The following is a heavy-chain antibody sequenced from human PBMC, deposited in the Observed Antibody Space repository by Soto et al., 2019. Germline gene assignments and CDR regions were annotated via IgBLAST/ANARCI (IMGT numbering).Heavy chain of an antibody. CDR2: ITYDGANG. D-gene: IGHD1-26*01. V-gene: IGHV3-30*09. CDR1: GFIFRSYA. Sequence: QIQPVESGGGVVQPGGSLRLSCLASGFIFRSYAMHWVRQAPGKGLEWVAVITYDGANGYYADSVRGRFAISRDNSKSTLFLQMNSLRPEDTAVYYCARAFSGSYPNFDYWGQGTLVTVSS. J-gene: IGHJ4*02. CDR3: ARAFSGSYPNFDY.